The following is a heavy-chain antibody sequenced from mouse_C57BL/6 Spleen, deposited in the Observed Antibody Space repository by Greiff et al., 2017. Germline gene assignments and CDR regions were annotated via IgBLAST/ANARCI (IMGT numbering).Heavy chain of an antibody. D-gene: IGHD1-2*01. CDR2: IYPGSGNT. CDR1: GYSFTSYS. CDR3: ARPLYGSSWGFAY. V-gene: IGHV1-66*01. J-gene: IGHJ3*01. Sequence: QVQLKESGPELVKPGASVKISCKASGYSFTSYSIHWVKQRPGQGLEWIGWIYPGSGNTKYNEKFKGKATLTADTSSSTAYMQLSSLTSEDSAVYYCARPLYGSSWGFAYWGQGTMVTVSA.